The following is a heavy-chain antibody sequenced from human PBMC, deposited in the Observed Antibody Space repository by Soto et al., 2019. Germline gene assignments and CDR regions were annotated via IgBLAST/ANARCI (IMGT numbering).Heavy chain of an antibody. J-gene: IGHJ5*01. CDR2: IIPILGIA. Sequence: GASVKVSCKASGGTFSSYTISWVRQAPGQGLEWMGRIIPILGIANYAQKFQGRVTITADKSTSTAYMELSSLRSEDTAVYYCASTDYYDSSGRQNWFDYWGQGTLVTVSS. D-gene: IGHD3-22*01. V-gene: IGHV1-69*02. CDR1: GGTFSSYT. CDR3: ASTDYYDSSGRQNWFDY.